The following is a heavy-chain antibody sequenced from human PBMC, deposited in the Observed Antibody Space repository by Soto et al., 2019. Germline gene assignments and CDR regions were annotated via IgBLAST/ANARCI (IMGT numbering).Heavy chain of an antibody. J-gene: IGHJ4*02. Sequence: PSETLSLTCTVSGGSISSYYWSWIRQPPGKGLEWIGYIYYSGSTNYNPSLKSRVTISVDTSKNQFSLKLSSVTAADTAVYYCARKDGYTGAMAYWGQGTLVTVSS. CDR2: IYYSGST. CDR3: ARKDGYTGAMAY. CDR1: GGSISSYY. D-gene: IGHD5-12*01. V-gene: IGHV4-59*01.